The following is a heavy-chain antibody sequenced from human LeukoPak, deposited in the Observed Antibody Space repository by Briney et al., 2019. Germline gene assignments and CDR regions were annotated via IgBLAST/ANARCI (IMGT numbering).Heavy chain of an antibody. Sequence: SVKVSCKASGGTFSSYAISWVRQAPGQGLEWMGRIIPMFGITLYAQKCQGRVTITADKSTTTAYIELSRLRSEDTAVYYCARELGYDSSGHPDYWGQGTLVTVSS. D-gene: IGHD3-22*01. CDR2: IIPMFGIT. CDR3: ARELGYDSSGHPDY. CDR1: GGTFSSYA. J-gene: IGHJ4*02. V-gene: IGHV1-69*04.